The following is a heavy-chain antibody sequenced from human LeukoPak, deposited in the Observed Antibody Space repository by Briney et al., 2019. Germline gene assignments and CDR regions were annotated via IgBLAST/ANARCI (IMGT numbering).Heavy chain of an antibody. CDR2: INHSGST. V-gene: IGHV4-34*01. CDR3: ARGTRFGEYILDY. Sequence: PSETLSLTCAVYGGSFSGYYWSWIRQPPGKGPEWIGEINHSGSTNYNPSLKSRVTISVDTSKNQFSLKLSSMTAADTAVYYCARGTRFGEYILDYWAREPWSPSPQ. J-gene: IGHJ4*02. D-gene: IGHD3-10*01. CDR1: GGSFSGYY.